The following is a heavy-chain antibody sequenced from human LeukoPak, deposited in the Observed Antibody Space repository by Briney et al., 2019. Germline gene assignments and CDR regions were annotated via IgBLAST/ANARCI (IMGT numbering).Heavy chain of an antibody. J-gene: IGHJ4*02. CDR1: GYTFTSYA. CDR3: AREGVDSGSYYFDY. Sequence: SVKVSCKASGYTFTSYAISWVRQAPGQGLEWMGGIIPIFGTANYAQKFQGRVTITADESTSTAYMELSSLRSEDTAVYYCAREGVDSGSYYFDYWGQGTLVTVSS. V-gene: IGHV1-69*13. CDR2: IIPIFGTA. D-gene: IGHD1-26*01.